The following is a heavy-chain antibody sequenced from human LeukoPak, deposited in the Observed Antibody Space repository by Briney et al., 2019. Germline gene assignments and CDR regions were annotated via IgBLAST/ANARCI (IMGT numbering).Heavy chain of an antibody. V-gene: IGHV1-69*04. J-gene: IGHJ4*02. CDR3: ARVVRAAMNAAWFDY. Sequence: SVPVSCKASLGTFIKYFISGVGQAAGQGREGMGRFISILGIANYAQTFQGRVTITADTSTSPAYMELSSVTSADTAVYYCARVVRAAMNAAWFDYWGQGTLVTVSS. CDR1: LGTFIKYF. D-gene: IGHD2-2*01. CDR2: FISILGIA.